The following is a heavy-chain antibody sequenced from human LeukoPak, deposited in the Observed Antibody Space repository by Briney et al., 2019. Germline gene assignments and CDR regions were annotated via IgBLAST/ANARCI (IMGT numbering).Heavy chain of an antibody. CDR1: GFTFSSYS. CDR3: AKTSRYSGTPWGVFDI. D-gene: IGHD1-26*01. CDR2: ISSSSSYI. Sequence: GGSLRLSCAASGFTFSSYSMNWVRQAPGKGLEWVSSISSSSSYIYYADSVKGRFTISRDNAKNSLYLQMNSLRAEDTAIYYCAKTSRYSGTPWGVFDIWGQGTMVTVSS. J-gene: IGHJ3*02. V-gene: IGHV3-21*04.